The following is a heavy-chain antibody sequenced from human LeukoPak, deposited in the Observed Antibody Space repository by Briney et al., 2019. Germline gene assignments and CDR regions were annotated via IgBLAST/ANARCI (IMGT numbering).Heavy chain of an antibody. Sequence: GASVKVSCKASGGTFSSYAISWVRQAPGQGLEWMGGIIPIFGTANYAQKFQGRVTITADESTSTAYMELSSQRSEDTAVYYCAFLRVRNYYYGMDVWGQGTTVTVSS. V-gene: IGHV1-69*13. CDR1: GGTFSSYA. CDR3: AFLRVRNYYYGMDV. CDR2: IIPIFGTA. J-gene: IGHJ6*02. D-gene: IGHD1-14*01.